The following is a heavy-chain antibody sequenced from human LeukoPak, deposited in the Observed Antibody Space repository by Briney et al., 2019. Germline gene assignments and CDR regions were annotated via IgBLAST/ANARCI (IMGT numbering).Heavy chain of an antibody. D-gene: IGHD3-22*01. CDR2: ISSSSSYI. Sequence: GGSLRLSCAASRFTFSSYSMNWVRQAPGKGLEWVSSISSSSSYIYYADSVKGRFTISRDNAKNSLYLQMNSLRAEDTAVYYCATTEGYYDSSGYNYGMDVWGQGTTVTVSS. J-gene: IGHJ6*02. CDR3: ATTEGYYDSSGYNYGMDV. V-gene: IGHV3-21*01. CDR1: RFTFSSYS.